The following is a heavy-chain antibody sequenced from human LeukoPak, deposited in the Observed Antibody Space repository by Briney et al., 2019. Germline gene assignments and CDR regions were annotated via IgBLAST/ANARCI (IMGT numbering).Heavy chain of an antibody. CDR2: IDKHGSGK. V-gene: IGHV3-7*01. CDR3: ARDAGCGYYDL. D-gene: IGHD2-21*01. CDR1: GFTFSTSW. Sequence: QAGGSLRLSCVASGFTFSTSWVTWVRQAPGKGLEWVANIDKHGSGKYYVDSVKGRFAISRDYASNSVFLQMDSLRAEDTSVYYCARDAGCGYYDLWGQGTPVTVSS. J-gene: IGHJ4*02.